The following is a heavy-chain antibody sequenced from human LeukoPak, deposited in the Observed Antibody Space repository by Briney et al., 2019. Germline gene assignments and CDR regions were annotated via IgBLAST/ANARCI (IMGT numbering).Heavy chain of an antibody. Sequence: SQTLSLTCTVSGSSISSGGYYWSWIRQHPGKGLEWIGYIYYSGSTYYNPSLKSRVTISVDTSKNQFSLKLSSVTAADTAVYYCARGGYTAMVTGFDYWGQGTLVTVSS. CDR1: GSSISSGGYY. V-gene: IGHV4-31*03. CDR2: IYYSGST. D-gene: IGHD5-18*01. J-gene: IGHJ4*02. CDR3: ARGGYTAMVTGFDY.